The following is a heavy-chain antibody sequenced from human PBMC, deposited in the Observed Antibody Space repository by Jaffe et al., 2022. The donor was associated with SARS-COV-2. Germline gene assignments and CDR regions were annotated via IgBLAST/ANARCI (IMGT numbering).Heavy chain of an antibody. CDR3: ARDKLGPPYYYYYGMDV. V-gene: IGHV3-64*01. J-gene: IGHJ6*02. CDR1: TFTFSNYA. Sequence: EVQLVESGGGLVQPGGSLRLSCAASTFTFSNYAMHWVRQAPGKGLEYVSGISSNGGSTYYANSVKGRFTISRDNSKNTLYLQMGSLRAEDMAVYYCARDKLGPPYYYYYGMDVWGQGTTVTVSS. CDR2: ISSNGGST. D-gene: IGHD3-10*01.